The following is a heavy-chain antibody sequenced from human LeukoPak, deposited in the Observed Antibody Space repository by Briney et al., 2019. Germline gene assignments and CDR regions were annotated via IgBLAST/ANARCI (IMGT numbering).Heavy chain of an antibody. J-gene: IGHJ4*02. CDR3: ARGRPHGNDY. D-gene: IGHD4-23*01. CDR1: GFTFSSYW. V-gene: IGHV3-74*01. Sequence: GGSLRLSCAASGFTFSSYWMNWVRQAPGKGRVWVSRISSDGSSTTYADSVKGRFSISRDNAKDTLYLQMNSLRVDDTAVYYCARGRPHGNDYWGQGTLVTVSS. CDR2: ISSDGSST.